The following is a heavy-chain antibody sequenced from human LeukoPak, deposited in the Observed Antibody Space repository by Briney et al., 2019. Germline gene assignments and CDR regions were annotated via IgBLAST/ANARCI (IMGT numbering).Heavy chain of an antibody. Sequence: PGGSLRLSCAASGFTLSSYTLKWVRQAPGKGLEWVASITSTSTYIYYADSVQGRFAVSRDNAKNSLYLQMNSLRAEDTAVFYCVRRGPNNSGLDYWGQGTLVTVSS. D-gene: IGHD5-12*01. CDR2: ITSTSTYI. V-gene: IGHV3-21*01. CDR1: GFTLSSYT. CDR3: VRRGPNNSGLDY. J-gene: IGHJ4*02.